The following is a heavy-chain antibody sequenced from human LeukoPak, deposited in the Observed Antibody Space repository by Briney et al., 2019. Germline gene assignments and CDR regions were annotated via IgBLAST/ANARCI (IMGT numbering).Heavy chain of an antibody. V-gene: IGHV3-21*01. Sequence: GGSLRLSCAASGFTFSSYSMNWVRQAPGKGLEWVSSISRGSASIYYADSLRGRVTISRDNAKNSLSLQMNSLRVEDTAVYYCVRAPPYCGGDCSDWYFDLWGRGTLVTVSS. CDR3: VRAPPYCGGDCSDWYFDL. D-gene: IGHD2-21*02. CDR1: GFTFSSYS. CDR2: ISRGSASI. J-gene: IGHJ2*01.